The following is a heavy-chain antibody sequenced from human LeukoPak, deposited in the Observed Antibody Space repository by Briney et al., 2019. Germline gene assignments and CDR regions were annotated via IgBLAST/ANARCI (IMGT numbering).Heavy chain of an antibody. CDR3: VVVFDY. V-gene: IGHV3-48*03. CDR2: ISNSGSTI. D-gene: IGHD3-22*01. CDR1: GFTFSDYE. J-gene: IGHJ4*02. Sequence: GGSLRLSCTASGFTFSDYEMNWVRQATGKGLEWVAYISNSGSTINYADSVKGRFTISRDNAKKSLYLQMNSLRAEDTAVYYCVVVFDYWGQGTLVTVSS.